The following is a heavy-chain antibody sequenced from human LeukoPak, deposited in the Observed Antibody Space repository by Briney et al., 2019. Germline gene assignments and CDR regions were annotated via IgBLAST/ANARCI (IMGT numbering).Heavy chain of an antibody. CDR2: IYYSGST. Sequence: PSETLSLTCTVSGGSISSSSYYWGWIRQPPGKGLEWIGSIYYSGSTYYNPSLKSRVTISVDTSKNQFSLKLSSVTAADTAVYYCARVSLVGATHEDYWGQGTLVTVSS. J-gene: IGHJ4*02. D-gene: IGHD1-26*01. CDR3: ARVSLVGATHEDY. CDR1: GGSISSSSYY. V-gene: IGHV4-39*07.